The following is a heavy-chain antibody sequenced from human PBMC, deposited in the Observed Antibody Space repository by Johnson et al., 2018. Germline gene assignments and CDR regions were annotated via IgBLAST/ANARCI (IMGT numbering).Heavy chain of an antibody. CDR3: TQTYPYYGGNPVGLLRAFDI. CDR2: IRSKAYGGTT. Sequence: VQLVQSGGGLVQPGRSLRLSCTASGFTFGDYAMSWFRQAPGKGLEWVGFIRSKAYGGTTEYAASVKGRFTISRDDSKSIAYLQMNSLKTEDTAGYYCTQTYPYYGGNPVGLLRAFDIWGQGTMVTVSS. V-gene: IGHV3-49*03. CDR1: GFTFGDYA. J-gene: IGHJ3*02. D-gene: IGHD4-23*01.